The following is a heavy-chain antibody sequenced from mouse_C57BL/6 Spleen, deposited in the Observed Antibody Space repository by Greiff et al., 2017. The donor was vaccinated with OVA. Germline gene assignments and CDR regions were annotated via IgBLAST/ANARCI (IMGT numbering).Heavy chain of an antibody. Sequence: QVQLQQPGAELVKPGASVKLSCKASGYTFTSYWMHWVKQRPGQGLEWIGMIHPNSGSTNYNEKFKSKATLTVDKSSSTAYMQLSSLTSEDSAVYYCAREGTTVVAHFDYWGQGTSVTVSS. CDR2: IHPNSGST. D-gene: IGHD1-1*01. CDR1: GYTFTSYW. CDR3: AREGTTVVAHFDY. V-gene: IGHV1-64*01. J-gene: IGHJ4*01.